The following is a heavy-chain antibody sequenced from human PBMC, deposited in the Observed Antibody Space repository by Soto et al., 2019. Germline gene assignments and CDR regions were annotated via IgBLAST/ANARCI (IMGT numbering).Heavy chain of an antibody. CDR1: GYTFTSYG. J-gene: IGHJ3*02. V-gene: IGHV1-18*04. CDR2: ISAYNGNT. D-gene: IGHD6-13*01. CDR3: ARDSSSWEHDAFDI. Sequence: QVQLVQSGAEVKKPGASVKVSCKASGYTFTSYGISWVRQAPGQGREWMGWISAYNGNTNYAQKLQGRGTRTTDTSTSTAYMELRSLRSDDTAVYYCARDSSSWEHDAFDIWGQGTMVTVSS.